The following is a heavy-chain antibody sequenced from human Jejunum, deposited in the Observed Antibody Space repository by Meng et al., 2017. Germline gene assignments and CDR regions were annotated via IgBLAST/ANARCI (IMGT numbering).Heavy chain of an antibody. D-gene: IGHD1-1*01. CDR3: ASDNDWVVWDY. CDR1: GFPFSPYW. Sequence: EVGLWESGGGLVPAGGSLRLFCEASGFPFSPYWMNWVRQAPVTGLVWVSQIKPDGNTITYVDSVRGRFTISRDNAKSTLYLEMNSLRAEDAAVYYCASDNDWVVWDYWGRGTLVTVSS. CDR2: IKPDGNTI. J-gene: IGHJ4*01. V-gene: IGHV3-74*01.